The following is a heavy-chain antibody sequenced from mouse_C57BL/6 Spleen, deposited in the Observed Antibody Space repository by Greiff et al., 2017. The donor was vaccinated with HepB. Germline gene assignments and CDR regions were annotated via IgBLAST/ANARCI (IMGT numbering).Heavy chain of an antibody. CDR2: IYPGSGST. J-gene: IGHJ1*03. V-gene: IGHV1-55*01. D-gene: IGHD1-1*01. Sequence: QVQLQQPGAELVKPGASVKMSCKASGYTFTSYWITWVKQRPGQGLEWIGDIYPGSGSTNYNEKFKSKATLTVDTSSSPAYMQLSSLTSEDSAVYYCARERATVVATRYFDVWGTGTTVTVSS. CDR3: ARERATVVATRYFDV. CDR1: GYTFTSYW.